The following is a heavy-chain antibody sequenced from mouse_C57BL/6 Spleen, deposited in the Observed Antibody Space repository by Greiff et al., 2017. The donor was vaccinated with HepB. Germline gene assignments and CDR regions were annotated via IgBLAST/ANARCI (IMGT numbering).Heavy chain of an antibody. CDR1: GYTFTSYG. Sequence: QVQLQQSGAELARPGASVKLSCKASGYTFTSYGISWVKQRTGQGLEWIGEIYPRSGNTYYNEKFKGKATLTADKSSSTAYMELRSLTSEDSAVYFCARSNYYGSSYGWFAYWGQGTLVTVS. CDR3: ARSNYYGSSYGWFAY. V-gene: IGHV1-81*01. J-gene: IGHJ3*01. CDR2: IYPRSGNT. D-gene: IGHD1-1*01.